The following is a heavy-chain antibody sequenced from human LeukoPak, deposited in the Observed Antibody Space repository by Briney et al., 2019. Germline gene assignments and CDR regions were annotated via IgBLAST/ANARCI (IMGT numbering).Heavy chain of an antibody. CDR1: GFTVSSNY. CDR2: ITGSGGKT. CDR3: AKEGTYYYGSGSLGYDY. Sequence: GGSLRLSCAASGFTVSSNYMSWVRQAPGKGLEWVSAITGSGGKTYYADSVKGRFTISRDNSKDTLYLQMNSLRAEDTAIYYCAKEGTYYYGSGSLGYDYWGQGTLVTVSS. D-gene: IGHD3-10*01. V-gene: IGHV3-23*01. J-gene: IGHJ4*02.